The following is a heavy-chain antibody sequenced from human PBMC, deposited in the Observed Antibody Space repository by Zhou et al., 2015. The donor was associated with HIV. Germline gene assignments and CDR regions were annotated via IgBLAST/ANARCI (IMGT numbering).Heavy chain of an antibody. D-gene: IGHD2-2*01. CDR3: ARAYYCSSTSCYVDSSGWSPGSFDY. CDR2: IIPIFGTA. V-gene: IGHV1-69*01. CDR1: SSYA. Sequence: SSYAISWVRQAPGQGLEWMGGIIPIFGTANYAQKFQGRVTITADESTSTAYMELSSLRSEDTAVYYCARAYYCSSTSCYVDSSGWSPGSFDYWGQGTLVTVSS. J-gene: IGHJ4*02.